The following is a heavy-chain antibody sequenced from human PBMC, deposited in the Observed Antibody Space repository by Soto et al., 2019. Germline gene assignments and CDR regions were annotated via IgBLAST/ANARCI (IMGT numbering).Heavy chain of an antibody. J-gene: IGHJ3*01. Sequence: VQLVESGGGLVQPGGSLKLSCAASGFTFSASALHWVRQASGKGLEWVGHIKHKADNYATTYGASMKGRVTVSRDDSKNTAYLQMNSLTTEDTAVYYCVRRGGLLAEAFDVWGQGTMVTVSS. CDR2: IKHKADNYAT. V-gene: IGHV3-73*01. D-gene: IGHD5-12*01. CDR1: GFTFSASA. CDR3: VRRGGLLAEAFDV.